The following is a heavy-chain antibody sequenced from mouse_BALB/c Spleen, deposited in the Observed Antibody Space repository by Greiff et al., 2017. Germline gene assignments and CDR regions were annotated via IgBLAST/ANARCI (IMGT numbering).Heavy chain of an antibody. CDR1: GYTFTSYW. Sequence: VQLQQPGAELVKPGASVKLSCKASGYTFTSYWMHWVKQRPGQGLEWIGEINPSNGRTNYNEKFKSKATLTVDKSSSTAYMQLSSLTSEDSAVYYCARREGFDYWGQGTTLTVSS. CDR3: ARREGFDY. CDR2: INPSNGRT. V-gene: IGHV1S81*02. J-gene: IGHJ2*01.